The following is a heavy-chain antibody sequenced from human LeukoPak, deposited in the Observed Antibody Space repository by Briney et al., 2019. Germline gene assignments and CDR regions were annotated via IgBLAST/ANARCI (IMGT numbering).Heavy chain of an antibody. CDR1: GFTFSSYW. Sequence: GGSLRLSCTASGFTFSSYWMSWVRQAPGKGLEWVANIKQDGSEKYYVDSVKGRFTISRDNSKNTLYLQMNSLRAEDTAVYYCARADVDTAMVDYWGQGTLVTVSS. D-gene: IGHD5-18*01. V-gene: IGHV3-7*01. J-gene: IGHJ4*02. CDR3: ARADVDTAMVDY. CDR2: IKQDGSEK.